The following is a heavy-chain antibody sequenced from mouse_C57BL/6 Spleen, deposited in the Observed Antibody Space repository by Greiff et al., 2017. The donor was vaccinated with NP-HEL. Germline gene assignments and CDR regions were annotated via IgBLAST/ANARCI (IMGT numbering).Heavy chain of an antibody. Sequence: VKLMESGAELVRPGASVTLSCKASGYTFTDYEMHWVKQTPVHGLEWIGAIDPETGGTAYNQKFKGKAILTADKSSSTAYMELRSLTSEDSAVYYCTRWLLRGFDYWGQGTTLTVSS. CDR2: IDPETGGT. J-gene: IGHJ2*01. CDR1: GYTFTDYE. V-gene: IGHV1-15*01. CDR3: TRWLLRGFDY. D-gene: IGHD2-3*01.